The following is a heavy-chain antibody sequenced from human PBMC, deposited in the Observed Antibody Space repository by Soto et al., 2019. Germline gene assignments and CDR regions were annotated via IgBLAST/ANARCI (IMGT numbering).Heavy chain of an antibody. V-gene: IGHV1-69*01. D-gene: IGHD3-10*01. CDR3: ARKAQSYGFDI. CDR2: IIPIFDAP. CDR1: GGSFRNYA. Sequence: QVQLVQTGAEVKKPGSSVKVSCKASGGSFRNYAINCVRQAPGQGLEWMGGIIPIFDAPNYAQNFRGRVTITADESTSTAYMELSGLKSEDTAIYYCARKAQSYGFDIWGQGTLVTVSS. J-gene: IGHJ3*02.